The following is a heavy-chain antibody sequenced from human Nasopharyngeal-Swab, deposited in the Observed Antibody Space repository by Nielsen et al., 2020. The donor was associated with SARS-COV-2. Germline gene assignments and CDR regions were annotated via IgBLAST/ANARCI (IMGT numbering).Heavy chain of an antibody. D-gene: IGHD2-2*01. V-gene: IGHV4-39*01. CDR3: ALRSTSRLYLPGGGYFDY. CDR2: IYYSGST. J-gene: IGHJ4*02. CDR1: GGSISSSSYY. Sequence: SETLSLTCTVSGGSISSSSYYWGWIRRPPGKGLEWIGSIYYSGSTYYNPSLKSRVTISVDTSKNQFSLKLSSVTAADTAVYYCALRSTSRLYLPGGGYFDYWGQGTLVTVSS.